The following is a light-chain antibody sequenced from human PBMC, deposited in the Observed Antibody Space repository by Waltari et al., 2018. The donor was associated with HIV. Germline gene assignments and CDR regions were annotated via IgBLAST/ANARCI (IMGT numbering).Light chain of an antibody. CDR2: GAS. V-gene: IGKV3-20*01. CDR1: ESVSSSY. Sequence: EIVLTQSPGTLSLSPVERATLSCRASESVSSSYLAWYQQKPGQAPRLLIYGASTRATDIPDRFSGSGSGTDFTLTISRLEPEDFAVYFCQLYSASITFGQGTRLEIK. CDR3: QLYSASIT. J-gene: IGKJ5*01.